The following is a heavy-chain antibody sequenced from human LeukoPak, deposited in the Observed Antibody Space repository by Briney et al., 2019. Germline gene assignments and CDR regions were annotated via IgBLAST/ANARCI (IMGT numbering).Heavy chain of an antibody. J-gene: IGHJ6*02. CDR3: ARGSSSWLPGGYYYYGMDV. D-gene: IGHD6-13*01. CDR2: IIPIFGTA. Sequence: SVKVSCKASGGTFSSYAISWVRQAPGQGLEWMGGIIPIFGTANYAQKFQGRVTITADESTSTAYMELSSLRSEDTAVYYCARGSSSWLPGGYYYYGMDVWGQGTTVTVSS. V-gene: IGHV1-69*13. CDR1: GGTFSSYA.